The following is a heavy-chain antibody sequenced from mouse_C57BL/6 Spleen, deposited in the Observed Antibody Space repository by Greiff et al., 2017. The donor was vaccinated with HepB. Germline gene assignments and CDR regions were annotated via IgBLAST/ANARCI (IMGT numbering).Heavy chain of an antibody. Sequence: VQLQQSGPELVKPGASVKISCKASGYAFSSSWMNWVKQRPGKGLEWIGRIYPGDGDTNYNGKFKGKATLTADKSSSTAYMQLSSLTSEDSAVYFCAGEEGLRRLYDAMDYWGQGTSVTVSS. CDR2: IYPGDGDT. D-gene: IGHD6-1*01. V-gene: IGHV1-82*01. J-gene: IGHJ4*01. CDR1: GYAFSSSW. CDR3: AGEEGLRRLYDAMDY.